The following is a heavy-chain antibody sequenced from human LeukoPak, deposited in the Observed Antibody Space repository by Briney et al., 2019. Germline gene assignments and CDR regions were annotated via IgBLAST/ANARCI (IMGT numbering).Heavy chain of an antibody. D-gene: IGHD5-18*01. Sequence: GGSLRLSCAASGFAFSSYAMSWVRQAPGKGLEWVSAISGSGGSTYYADSVKGRFTISRDNSKNTLYLQMNSLRAEDTAVYYCAKANSYGYRLCFGYWGQGTLVTVSS. CDR3: AKANSYGYRLCFGY. CDR2: ISGSGGST. CDR1: GFAFSSYA. J-gene: IGHJ4*02. V-gene: IGHV3-23*01.